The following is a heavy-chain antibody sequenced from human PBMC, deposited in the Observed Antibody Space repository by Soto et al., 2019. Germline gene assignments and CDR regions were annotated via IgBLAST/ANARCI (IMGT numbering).Heavy chain of an antibody. V-gene: IGHV3-23*01. J-gene: IGHJ4*02. CDR1: GFSFMNYA. CDR2: ISGSGGNT. Sequence: GSLRLSCAASGFSFMNYALSWVRQSPVKGLEWVSIISGSGGNTYYADSVKGRFTISRDNSKNTLYLQMNSLRAEDTAVYYCAKPQNSNPLGEGPELRGQGTRVNVSS. CDR3: AKPQNSNPLGEGPEL. D-gene: IGHD3-16*01.